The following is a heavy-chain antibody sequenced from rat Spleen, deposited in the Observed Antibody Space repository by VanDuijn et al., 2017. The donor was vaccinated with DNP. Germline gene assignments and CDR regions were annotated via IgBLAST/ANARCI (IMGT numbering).Heavy chain of an antibody. J-gene: IGHJ3*01. V-gene: IGHV5-31*01. D-gene: IGHD1-11*01. Sequence: EVQLVESGGDLVQPGRSLKLSCVASGFTVNNYWMTWIRQIPGRGLEWIASISSGGGNTYYSDAVKDRFTISRDSAENTLYLQMDSLRSEDTATYYCTTHGASYGLNWFAYWGQGTLVTVSS. CDR2: ISSGGGNT. CDR3: TTHGASYGLNWFAY. CDR1: GFTVNNYW.